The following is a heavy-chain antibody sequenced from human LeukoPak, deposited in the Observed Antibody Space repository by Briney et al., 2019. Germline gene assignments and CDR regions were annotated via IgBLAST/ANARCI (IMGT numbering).Heavy chain of an antibody. CDR2: ISGSGADT. CDR3: AKLSWRALLSDDFDY. CDR1: GFTFSSYSSYA. J-gene: IGHJ4*02. D-gene: IGHD1-26*01. Sequence: QAGGSLRLSCAASGFTFSSYSSYAMSWVRQAPGKGLEWVSSISGSGADTYYADSVKGRFTISRDNSKNTVYLQMNSLRAEDTAVYYWAKLSWRALLSDDFDYWGQGTQVTVSS. V-gene: IGHV3-23*01.